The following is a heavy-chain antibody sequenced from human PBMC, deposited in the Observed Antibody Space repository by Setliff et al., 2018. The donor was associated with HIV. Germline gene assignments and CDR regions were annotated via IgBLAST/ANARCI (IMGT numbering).Heavy chain of an antibody. V-gene: IGHV1-69*13. Sequence: SVKVSCKASGGTFSTYAISWVRQAPGQGLEWMGGIIPIFGTTNYVQKFQGRVTITADDSTSTAYMELTSLRSEDTAVYYCARDPDRVRGIYYYYMGVWGQGTTVTVSS. CDR1: GGTFSTYA. CDR2: IIPIFGTT. D-gene: IGHD6-13*01. CDR3: ARDPDRVRGIYYYYMGV. J-gene: IGHJ6*03.